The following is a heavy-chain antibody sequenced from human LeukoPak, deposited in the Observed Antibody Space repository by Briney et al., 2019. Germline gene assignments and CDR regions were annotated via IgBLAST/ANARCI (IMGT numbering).Heavy chain of an antibody. CDR2: IYYSGST. CDR3: ARGVIATGGNDFDY. D-gene: IGHD6-13*01. V-gene: IGHV4-39*07. Sequence: PSETLSLTCTVSGGSISSSNYYWGWIRQPPGKGLEWIGSIYYSGSTYYNPSLKSRVTISVDTSKSQFSLKMSSVTAADTAVYYCARGVIATGGNDFDYWGQGTLVTVSS. J-gene: IGHJ4*02. CDR1: GGSISSSNYY.